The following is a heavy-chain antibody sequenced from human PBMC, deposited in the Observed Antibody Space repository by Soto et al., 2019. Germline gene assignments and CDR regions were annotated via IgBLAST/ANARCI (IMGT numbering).Heavy chain of an antibody. Sequence: PGGSLRLSCAASGFTFSDHYMDWVRQAPGKGLEWVGRCRNKVNSCTTEYAASVKGRFTISRDDSQNSLYLQMNSPKTEDTAVYYCARNFYSGTYYFDYWGQGTLVTVSS. J-gene: IGHJ4*02. V-gene: IGHV3-72*01. CDR2: CRNKVNSCTT. CDR3: ARNFYSGTYYFDY. CDR1: GFTFSDHY. D-gene: IGHD1-26*01.